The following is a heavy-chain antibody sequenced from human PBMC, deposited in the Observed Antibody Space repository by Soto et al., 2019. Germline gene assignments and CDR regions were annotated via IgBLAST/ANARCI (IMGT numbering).Heavy chain of an antibody. CDR1: GCNIGSYY. CDR2: IHYTGNT. J-gene: IGHJ5*02. CDR3: ARGTPYHRNDDWFDT. V-gene: IGHV4-59*01. Sequence: PSETLSRTSPYAGCNIGSYYWNWIGQTPGKGLEWIGFIHYTGNTNYNPSLKSRVAISVDTSKNQFSVKLTSVTAADTAVYYCARGTPYHRNDDWFDTWGQGPLVTVS.